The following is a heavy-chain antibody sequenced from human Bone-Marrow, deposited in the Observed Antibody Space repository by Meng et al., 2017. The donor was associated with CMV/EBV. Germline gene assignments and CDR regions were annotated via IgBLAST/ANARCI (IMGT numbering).Heavy chain of an antibody. CDR3: AKDLTGDNAFDV. CDR2: IRYDGSNK. Sequence: GESLKISCAVSGFTFTRHDMHWVRQAPGKGLEWVSFIRYDGSNKYYADSVKGRFTISRDNSKNPLYLQMNSLRAEDTAVYYCAKDLTGDNAFDVWGQGTMVTVSS. D-gene: IGHD1-26*01. V-gene: IGHV3-30*02. J-gene: IGHJ3*01. CDR1: GFTFTRHD.